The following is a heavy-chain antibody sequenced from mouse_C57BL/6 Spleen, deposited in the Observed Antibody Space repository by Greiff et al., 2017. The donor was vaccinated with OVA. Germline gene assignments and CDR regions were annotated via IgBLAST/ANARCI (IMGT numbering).Heavy chain of an antibody. CDR2: IWGGGST. J-gene: IGHJ4*01. V-gene: IGHV2-9*01. D-gene: IGHD1-2*01. CDR3: ALFYYGGGYYAMDY. CDR1: GFSLTSYG. Sequence: VMLVESGPGLVAPSQSLSITCTVSGFSLTSYGVDWVRQPPGKGLEWLGVIWGGGSTNYNSALMSRLSISKDNSKSQVFLKMNSLQTDDTAMYYCALFYYGGGYYAMDYWGQGTSVTVSS.